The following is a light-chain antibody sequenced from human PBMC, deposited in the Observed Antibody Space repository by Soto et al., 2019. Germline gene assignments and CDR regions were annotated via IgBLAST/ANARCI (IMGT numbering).Light chain of an antibody. CDR2: GAS. V-gene: IGKV3-20*01. CDR1: QSVDSTY. CDR3: QQAKSFPLT. J-gene: IGKJ4*01. Sequence: PGERATLSCRASQSVDSTYVTWYQPKPGQAPRLLIYGASGRATGIPDRCCGSGAGTDFTLTISRLEPEDFATYDCQQAKSFPLTFGGGTKVDIK.